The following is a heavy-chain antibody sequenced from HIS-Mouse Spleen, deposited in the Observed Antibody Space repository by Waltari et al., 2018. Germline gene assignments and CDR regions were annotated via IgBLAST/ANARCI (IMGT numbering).Heavy chain of an antibody. J-gene: IGHJ1*01. V-gene: IGHV1-24*01. CDR1: GYTLTELS. D-gene: IGHD3-3*01. CDR2: FDPEDAKT. Sequence: QVQLVQSGAEVKKPGASVKVSCKVSGYTLTELSMHWVRQAPGKGLEWMGGFDPEDAKTSYAQKFQGRVTMTEDTSTDTAYMELSSLRSEATAVYYCATATITIFGVGSFQHWGQGTLVTVSS. CDR3: ATATITIFGVGSFQH.